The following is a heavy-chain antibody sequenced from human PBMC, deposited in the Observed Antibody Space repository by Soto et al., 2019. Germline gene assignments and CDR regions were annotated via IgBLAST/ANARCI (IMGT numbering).Heavy chain of an antibody. CDR1: GGSFSGYY. V-gene: IGHV4-34*01. Sequence: PSETLSLTCAVYGGSFSGYYWSWIRQPPGKGLEWIGEINHSGSTNYNPSLKSRVTISVDTSKNQFSLKLSSVTAADTAVYYCAMGGYCSGGSCYSRSRMDVWGQGTTVTVSS. CDR2: INHSGST. D-gene: IGHD2-15*01. J-gene: IGHJ6*02. CDR3: AMGGYCSGGSCYSRSRMDV.